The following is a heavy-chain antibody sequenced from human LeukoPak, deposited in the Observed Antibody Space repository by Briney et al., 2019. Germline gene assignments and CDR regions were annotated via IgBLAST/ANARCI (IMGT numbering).Heavy chain of an antibody. D-gene: IGHD3-22*01. V-gene: IGHV3-23*01. CDR1: GFTFSSYA. Sequence: GGSLRLSCAASGFTFSSYAVSWVRQAPGKGLEWVSAISGSGGSTYYADSVKGRFTISRDNAKNSLYLQMNSLRAEDTAVYYCARDPTPVGTMIVVVIGPFDPWGQGTLVTVSS. J-gene: IGHJ5*02. CDR2: ISGSGGST. CDR3: ARDPTPVGTMIVVVIGPFDP.